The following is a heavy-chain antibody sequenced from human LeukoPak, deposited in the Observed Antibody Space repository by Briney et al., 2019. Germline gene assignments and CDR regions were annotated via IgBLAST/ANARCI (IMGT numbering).Heavy chain of an antibody. J-gene: IGHJ4*02. D-gene: IGHD6-19*01. CDR1: GFTFSSYE. CDR3: AREQWLVRQFDY. Sequence: GGPLRLSCAASGFTFSSYEMNWVRQAPGKGLEWVSYISSSGSTIYYADSVKGRFTISRDNAKNSLYLQMNSLRAEDTAVYYCAREQWLVRQFDYWGQGTLVTVSS. V-gene: IGHV3-48*03. CDR2: ISSSGSTI.